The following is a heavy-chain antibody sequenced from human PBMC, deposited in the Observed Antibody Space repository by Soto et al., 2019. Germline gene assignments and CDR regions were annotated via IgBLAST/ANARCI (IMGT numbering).Heavy chain of an antibody. CDR1: GFSLSTNGVG. V-gene: IGHV2-5*02. CDR3: AHRAGLQGNWNGGYFDY. CDR2: IYWDDDK. Sequence: QITLKESGPTRVKPTQTLTLTCTFSGFSLSTNGVGVGWIRQPPGKALERLALIYWDDDKRYSPSLKSRLTTPKDTSTNPAVLTMTNMDPVDTATYYCAHRAGLQGNWNGGYFDYWGQGALVTVSS. J-gene: IGHJ4*02. D-gene: IGHD1-1*01.